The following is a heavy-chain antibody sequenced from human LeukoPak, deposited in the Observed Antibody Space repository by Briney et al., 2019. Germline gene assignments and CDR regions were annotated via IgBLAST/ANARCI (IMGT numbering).Heavy chain of an antibody. J-gene: IGHJ4*02. CDR3: ARDQGSLTRSWYTGY. Sequence: ASVKVSCKASGYTFTSYGISWVRQAPGQGLEWMGWINPNSGGTNFAQKFQGRVTMTRDTSITTAYMDLSSLTPDDTAVYFCARDQGSLTRSWYTGYWGQGTQVTVSS. CDR2: INPNSGGT. D-gene: IGHD6-13*01. V-gene: IGHV1-2*02. CDR1: GYTFTSYG.